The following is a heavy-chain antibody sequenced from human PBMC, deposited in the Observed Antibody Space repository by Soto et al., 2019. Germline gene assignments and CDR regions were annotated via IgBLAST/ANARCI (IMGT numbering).Heavy chain of an antibody. CDR1: GFTFSSYA. Sequence: QVQLVESGGGVVQPGRSLRLSCAASGFTFSSYAMHWVRQAPGKGLESVAVISYDGSNKYYADSVKGRFTITRDNSKNTLYLQMSGMRSDDPAVYYCARELVLRYLGWAQSYSWFDPWGQGTLVTVSS. J-gene: IGHJ5*02. D-gene: IGHD3-9*01. CDR3: ARELVLRYLGWAQSYSWFDP. CDR2: ISYDGSNK. V-gene: IGHV3-30-3*01.